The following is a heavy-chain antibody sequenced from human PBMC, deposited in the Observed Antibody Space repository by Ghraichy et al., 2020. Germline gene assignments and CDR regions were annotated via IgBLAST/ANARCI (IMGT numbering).Heavy chain of an antibody. V-gene: IGHV1-69*13. CDR2: IIPIFGTA. CDR3: AREAYGGNPHADY. J-gene: IGHJ4*02. D-gene: IGHD4-23*01. CDR1: GGTFSSSA. Sequence: SVKVSCKASGGTFSSSAISWVRQAPGQGLEWMGGIIPIFGTANYAQKFQGRVTITADESTSTAYMELSSLRSEDTAVYYCAREAYGGNPHADYWGQGTLVTVSS.